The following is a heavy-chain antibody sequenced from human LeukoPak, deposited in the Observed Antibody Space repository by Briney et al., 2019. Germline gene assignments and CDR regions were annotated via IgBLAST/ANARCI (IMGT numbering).Heavy chain of an antibody. CDR1: GGSFSGYY. CDR2: INHSGST. CDR3: ARGSETGTTSYDI. V-gene: IGHV4-34*01. Sequence: SETLSLTCAVYGGSFSGYYWSWLRPPPGKGREWIGEINHSGSTNYNPSLKSRVPISVDTPKNQFSLKLSSVTAADTAVHYCARGSETGTTSYDIWGQGTMVTLSS. J-gene: IGHJ3*02. D-gene: IGHD1-1*01.